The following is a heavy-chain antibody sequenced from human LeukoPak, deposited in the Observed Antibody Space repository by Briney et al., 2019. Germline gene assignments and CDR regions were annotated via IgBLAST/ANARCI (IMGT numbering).Heavy chain of an antibody. CDR3: ARAITIFGVEGFDY. CDR2: INPSGGST. V-gene: IGHV1-46*01. D-gene: IGHD3-3*01. Sequence: GASVKVSCKASGYTFTSYYMHWVRQAPGQGPEWMGIINPSGGSTSYPQKFQGRVTMTRDMSTSTVYMELSSLRSEDTAVYYCARAITIFGVEGFDYWGQGTLVTVSS. CDR1: GYTFTSYY. J-gene: IGHJ4*02.